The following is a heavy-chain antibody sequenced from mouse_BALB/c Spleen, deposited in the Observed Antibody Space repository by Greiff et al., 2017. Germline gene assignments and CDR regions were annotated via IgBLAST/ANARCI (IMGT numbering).Heavy chain of an antibody. CDR1: GYSFTSYY. CDR2: INPNNGGT. J-gene: IGHJ2*01. D-gene: IGHD2-14*01. Sequence: VQLQQSGPELMKPGASVKISCKASGYSFTSYYMHWVKQSHGKSLEWIGDINPNNGGTSYNQKFKGKATLTVDKSSSTAYMQLNSLTSEDSAVYYCARDYRYDEGTDFDYWGQGTTLTVSS. CDR3: ARDYRYDEGTDFDY. V-gene: IGHV1-42*01.